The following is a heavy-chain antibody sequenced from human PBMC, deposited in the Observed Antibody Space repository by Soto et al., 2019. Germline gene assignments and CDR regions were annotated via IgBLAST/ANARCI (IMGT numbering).Heavy chain of an antibody. D-gene: IGHD1-26*01. J-gene: IGHJ6*03. V-gene: IGHV3-74*03. CDR3: ARWWEYFYMYV. Sequence: EVQLVESGGALVQPGGSLRLSCAASGFTFSSYWMHWVRQAPGKGLVWVSRINTDGTSPKYADSVKGRFTIARDNAKNTLYLHMNSLRDEDTAVYYCARWWEYFYMYVWGKGTTVTVSS. CDR1: GFTFSSYW. CDR2: INTDGTSP.